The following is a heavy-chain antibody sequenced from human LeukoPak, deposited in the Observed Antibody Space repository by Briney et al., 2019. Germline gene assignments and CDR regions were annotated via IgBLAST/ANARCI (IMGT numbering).Heavy chain of an antibody. Sequence: PGGSLRLSCAASGFTFSHFTINWVRQAPGRGQEWVSTISGSSTYIYYADSVKGRFTISRDDAKNSLYLQMNSLRAEDTAVYYCARSCGGDCCSSHRYYFDYWGQGSLVTVSS. D-gene: IGHD2-21*02. V-gene: IGHV3-21*01. CDR1: GFTFSHFT. CDR2: ISGSSTYI. J-gene: IGHJ4*02. CDR3: ARSCGGDCCSSHRYYFDY.